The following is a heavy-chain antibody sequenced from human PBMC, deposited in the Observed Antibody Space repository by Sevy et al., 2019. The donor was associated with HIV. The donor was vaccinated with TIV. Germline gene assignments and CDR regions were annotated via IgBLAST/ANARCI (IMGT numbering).Heavy chain of an antibody. V-gene: IGHV3-48*03. D-gene: IGHD4-17*01. CDR1: GFTFSSYE. CDR2: ISNSGTTI. Sequence: GGSLRLSCAASGFTFSSYEMNWVRQAPGKGLEWVSYISNSGTTISYSDSVKGRFTISRDNARNSLYRQMNSLRAEDTAVYYCARDLPPSATTVAHFDCWGQETLVTVSS. J-gene: IGHJ4*02. CDR3: ARDLPPSATTVAHFDC.